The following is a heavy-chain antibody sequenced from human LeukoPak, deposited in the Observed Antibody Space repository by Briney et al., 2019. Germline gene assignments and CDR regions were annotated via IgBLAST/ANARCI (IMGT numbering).Heavy chain of an antibody. D-gene: IGHD6-19*01. Sequence: PSETLSLTCTVSGAYISSSSYYWGWIRQPPGKGLEWTGSISYSGNTNYNPSLKSRVTISVDTSKNQFSLKLSSVTAADTAVYYCARLKRGTGWYYFDYWGQGTLVTVSS. V-gene: IGHV4-39*01. CDR1: GAYISSSSYY. CDR3: ARLKRGTGWYYFDY. J-gene: IGHJ4*02. CDR2: ISYSGNT.